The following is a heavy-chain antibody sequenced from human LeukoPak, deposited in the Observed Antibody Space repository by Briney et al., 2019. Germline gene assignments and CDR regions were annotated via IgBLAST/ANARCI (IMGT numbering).Heavy chain of an antibody. V-gene: IGHV3-23*01. CDR2: IVGSGDST. D-gene: IGHD2-2*01. J-gene: IGHJ6*02. Sequence: GGSLRLSCAASGFTFSSYAMSWVRQAPGKGLEWVSAIVGSGDSTYYADSVRGRFTISRDNSKNTLYLQMNSLRAEDTAVYYCARYCTSTSCADYSYYGMDVWGQGTTVTVSS. CDR1: GFTFSSYA. CDR3: ARYCTSTSCADYSYYGMDV.